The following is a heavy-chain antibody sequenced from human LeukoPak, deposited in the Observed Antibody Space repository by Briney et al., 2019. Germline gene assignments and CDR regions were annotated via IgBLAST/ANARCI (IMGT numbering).Heavy chain of an antibody. Sequence: GGSLRLSCAASGFTFSSYAMSWVRQAPGKGPEWVSAISDSAGSTYYADSVKGRFTISRDNSKNTLYLQMNSLRAEDTAVYYCAKLVTPNYYYYYYMDVWGKGTTVTVSS. CDR3: AKLVTPNYYYYYYMDV. CDR2: ISDSAGST. CDR1: GFTFSSYA. V-gene: IGHV3-23*01. J-gene: IGHJ6*03. D-gene: IGHD4-23*01.